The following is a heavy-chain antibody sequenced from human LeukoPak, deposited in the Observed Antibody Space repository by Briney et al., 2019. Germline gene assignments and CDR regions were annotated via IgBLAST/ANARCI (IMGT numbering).Heavy chain of an antibody. CDR1: GFTFSNNW. D-gene: IGHD5-24*01. CDR3: ARIGRATMYAFDI. Sequence: GGSLRLSCAASGFTFSNNWMTWVRQAPGKGLVWVSRINSDGSSTSYADSVKGRFTISRDNAKNTLYLQMNSLRAEDTAVYYCARIGRATMYAFDIWGQGTMVTVSS. CDR2: INSDGSST. V-gene: IGHV3-74*01. J-gene: IGHJ3*02.